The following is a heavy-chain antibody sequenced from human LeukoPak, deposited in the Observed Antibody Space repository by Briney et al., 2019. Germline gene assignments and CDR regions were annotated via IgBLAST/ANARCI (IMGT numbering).Heavy chain of an antibody. J-gene: IGHJ3*02. CDR2: IKQDGSEK. V-gene: IGHV3-7*01. D-gene: IGHD5-24*01. Sequence: GGSLRLSCAASGFTFSSYWMSRVRQAPGKGLEWVANIKQDGSEKYYVDSVKGRFTISRDNAKNSLYLQMNSLRAEDTAVYYCARGGRWLQLPYDAFDIWGQGTMVTVSS. CDR3: ARGGRWLQLPYDAFDI. CDR1: GFTFSSYW.